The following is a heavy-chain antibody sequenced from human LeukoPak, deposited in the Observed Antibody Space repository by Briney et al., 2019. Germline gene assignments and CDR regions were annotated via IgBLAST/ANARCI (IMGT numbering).Heavy chain of an antibody. CDR3: AREDYYDSSGSDY. D-gene: IGHD3-22*01. Sequence: GGSLRLSCAASGLTFSDYWMTWVRQAPGKGLEWVANIKYDESEKYYVDSVKGRFTISRDNAKNSLYLQMNSLRAEDTAVYYCAREDYYDSSGSDYWGQGTLVTVSS. CDR1: GLTFSDYW. V-gene: IGHV3-7*01. CDR2: IKYDESEK. J-gene: IGHJ4*02.